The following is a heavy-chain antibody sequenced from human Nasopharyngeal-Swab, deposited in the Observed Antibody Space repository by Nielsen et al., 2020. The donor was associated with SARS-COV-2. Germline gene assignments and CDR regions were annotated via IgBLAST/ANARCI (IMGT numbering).Heavy chain of an antibody. V-gene: IGHV3-48*02. CDR1: GFTFSSYG. D-gene: IGHD5-18*01. CDR3: ATDTAMVISTAFYYYYGMDV. CDR2: ISSSSSTI. J-gene: IGHJ6*02. Sequence: GESLKISCAASGFTFSSYGMHWVRQAPGKGLEWVSYISSSSSTIYYADSVKGRFTISRDNAKNSLYLQMNSLRDEDTAVYYCATDTAMVISTAFYYYYGMDVWGQGTTVTVSS.